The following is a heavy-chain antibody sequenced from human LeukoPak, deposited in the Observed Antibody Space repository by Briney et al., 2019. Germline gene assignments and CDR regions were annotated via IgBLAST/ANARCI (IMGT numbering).Heavy chain of an antibody. CDR3: ARDHPTYYFDY. J-gene: IGHJ4*02. Sequence: GGSLRLSCAGSGFIFSGYWMHWVRQAPGKGLVWVSRIKTDGSTTYYADSVKGRFTVSRDNAKNTLYLQMNSLRAEDTAVYYCARDHPTYYFDYWGQGTLVTVSS. CDR2: IKTDGSTT. V-gene: IGHV3-74*01. CDR1: GFIFSGYW.